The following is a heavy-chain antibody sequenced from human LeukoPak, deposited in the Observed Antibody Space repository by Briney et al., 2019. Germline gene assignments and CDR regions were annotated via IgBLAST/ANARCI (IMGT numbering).Heavy chain of an antibody. J-gene: IGHJ4*02. CDR1: GYTFTGYY. D-gene: IGHD5-12*01. V-gene: IGHV1-2*02. Sequence: ASVKVSCKASGYTFTGYYMHWVRQAPGQGLEWMGWINPNSGGTNYAQKFQGRVTVTRDTSISTAYMELSRLRSDDTAVYYCARGRLGKYSGYGIQSANLGYWGQGTLVTVSS. CDR3: ARGRLGKYSGYGIQSANLGY. CDR2: INPNSGGT.